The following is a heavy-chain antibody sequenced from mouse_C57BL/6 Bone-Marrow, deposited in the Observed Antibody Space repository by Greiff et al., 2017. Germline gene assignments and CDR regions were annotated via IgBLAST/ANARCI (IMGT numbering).Heavy chain of an antibody. CDR2: IYLGNGYT. CDR1: GYTFTSYG. J-gene: IGHJ4*01. Sequence: EVQLEEPGAELVRPGSSVKMSCKTSGYTFTSYGINWVKQRPGQGLEWIGYIYLGNGYTEYNEKFKGKATLTSDTSSSTAYMQLSSLTSEDSAVYFCARSTIVTLRPRDFWGQGTSVTVSS. CDR3: ARSTIVTLRPRDF. D-gene: IGHD2-5*01. V-gene: IGHV1-58*01.